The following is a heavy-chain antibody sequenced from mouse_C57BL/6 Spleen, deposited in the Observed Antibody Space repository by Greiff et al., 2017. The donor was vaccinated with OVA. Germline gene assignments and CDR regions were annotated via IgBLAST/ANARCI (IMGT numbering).Heavy chain of an antibody. CDR3: ARKNDYDGRVDY. Sequence: QVHVKQSGAELARPGASVKLSCKASGYTFTSYGISWVKQRTGQGLEWIGEIYHRSGNTYYNEKFKGKATLTADKSSSTAYMELRSLTTEESAVYYCARKNDYDGRVDYWRQGTTLTVSS. V-gene: IGHV1-81*01. CDR2: IYHRSGNT. CDR1: GYTFTSYG. J-gene: IGHJ2*01. D-gene: IGHD2-4*01.